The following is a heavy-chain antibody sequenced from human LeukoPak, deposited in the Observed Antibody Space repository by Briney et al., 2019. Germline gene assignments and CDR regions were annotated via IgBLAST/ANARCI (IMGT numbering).Heavy chain of an antibody. J-gene: IGHJ4*02. Sequence: PSETLSLTCTVSGASISSSSFYWGWIRQPPGKGLEWIGSIYYSGSTYYNPSLSLKSRVTISVDTSKKQFSLKLSSVTAADSAVYYYGSGRAGGRTEIEYWGQGTLVTVSS. D-gene: IGHD3-10*01. CDR1: GASISSSSFY. CDR2: IYYSGST. V-gene: IGHV4-39*01. CDR3: GSGRAGGRTEIEY.